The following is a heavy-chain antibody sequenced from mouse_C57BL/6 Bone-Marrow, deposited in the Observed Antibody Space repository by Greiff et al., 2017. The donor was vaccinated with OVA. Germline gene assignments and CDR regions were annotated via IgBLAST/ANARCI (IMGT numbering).Heavy chain of an antibody. V-gene: IGHV1-54*01. CDR3: AREGYGNYFDY. CDR1: GYAFTNYL. CDR2: INPGSGGT. Sequence: VQLQQSGAELVRPGTSVKVSCKASGYAFTNYLIEWVKQRPGQGLEWIGVINPGSGGTNYNEKFKGKATLTADKSSSTAYMQLSSLTSEDSAVYFCAREGYGNYFDYWGQGTTLTVSS. D-gene: IGHD2-10*02. J-gene: IGHJ2*01.